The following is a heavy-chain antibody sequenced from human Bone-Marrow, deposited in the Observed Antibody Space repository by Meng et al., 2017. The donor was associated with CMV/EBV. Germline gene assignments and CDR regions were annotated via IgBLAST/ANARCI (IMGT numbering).Heavy chain of an antibody. V-gene: IGHV1-69*05. CDR2: IIPIFGTA. D-gene: IGHD2-2*01. CDR1: GGTFSSYA. J-gene: IGHJ4*02. CDR3: ARDHHCSSTSCYAVDY. Sequence: SVKVSCKASGGTFSSYAISWVRQAPGQGLEWMGGIIPIFGTANYAQKFQGRVTITTDESTSTAYMELSSLRSEDTAVYYCARDHHCSSTSCYAVDYWGQGTLVTVSS.